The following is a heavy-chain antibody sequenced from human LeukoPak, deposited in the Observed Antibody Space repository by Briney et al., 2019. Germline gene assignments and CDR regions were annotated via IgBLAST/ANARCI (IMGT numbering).Heavy chain of an antibody. J-gene: IGHJ5*02. D-gene: IGHD2-2*01. CDR3: ARHSRILFDP. Sequence: SETLSLTCTVSGGSISSSSYYWGWIRQPPGKGLEWIGSIYYSGSIYYNPSLKSRVTISVDTSKNQFSLKLSSVTAPDTAVYYCARHSRILFDPWGQGTLVTVSS. CDR2: IYYSGSI. CDR1: GGSISSSSYY. V-gene: IGHV4-39*01.